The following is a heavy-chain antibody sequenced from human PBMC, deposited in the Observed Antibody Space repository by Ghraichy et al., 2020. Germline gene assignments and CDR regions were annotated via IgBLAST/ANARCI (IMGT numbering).Heavy chain of an antibody. CDR1: GFTSNRYW. D-gene: IGHD2-15*01. Sequence: LSLTCAASGFTSNRYWMKWVRQAPGKGLEWVANIKLDGSEKYYLDSVRGRFTISRDNANNSLYLQMSSLRAEDTSVYYCTRDPGWYYGMAVWGQGTTVTVSS. J-gene: IGHJ6*02. CDR3: TRDPGWYYGMAV. V-gene: IGHV3-7*01. CDR2: IKLDGSEK.